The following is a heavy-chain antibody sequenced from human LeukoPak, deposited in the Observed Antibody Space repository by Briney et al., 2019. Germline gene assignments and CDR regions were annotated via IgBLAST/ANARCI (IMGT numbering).Heavy chain of an antibody. CDR2: ISYDGSNK. CDR1: GFTFSSYA. CDR3: ARSSGWQNYRAFDI. V-gene: IGHV3-30-3*01. J-gene: IGHJ3*02. Sequence: GRSLRLSCAASGFTFSSYAMHWVRQAPGKGLEWVAVISYDGSNKYYADSVKGRFTISRDNSKNTLYLQMNSLRAEDTAVYYCARSSGWQNYRAFDIWGQGTMVTVSS. D-gene: IGHD6-19*01.